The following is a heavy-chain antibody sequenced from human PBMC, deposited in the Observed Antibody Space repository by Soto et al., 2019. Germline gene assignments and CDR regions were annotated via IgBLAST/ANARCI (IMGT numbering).Heavy chain of an antibody. CDR2: ISSLSGNT. CDR1: HATFTGYT. J-gene: IGHJ5*02. D-gene: IGHD4-17*01. V-gene: IGHV1-18*04. Sequence: QVHLVQSETEVKEPGASVTVSCKTSHATFTGYTINWVRQAPGQGLEWLGWISSLSGNTYYARDFQGRLTMTTSTSATTAYMELRSLRSDEPAVYFCARGTVTSGRWFGPWGQGTLVTVSS. CDR3: ARGTVTSGRWFGP.